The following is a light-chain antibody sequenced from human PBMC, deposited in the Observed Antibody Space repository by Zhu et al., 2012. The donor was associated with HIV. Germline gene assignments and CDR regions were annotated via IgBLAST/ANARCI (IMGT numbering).Light chain of an antibody. V-gene: IGKV1-5*03. Sequence: DIQMTQSPSTLSASVGDRVTITCRASQSISSWLAWYQQKPGKAPKLLIYKASSLESGVPSRFSGSGSGTEFTLTISSLQPDDFATYYCQQYNTFQYTFGQGPSWR. CDR3: QQYNTFQYT. J-gene: IGKJ2*01. CDR1: QSISSW. CDR2: KAS.